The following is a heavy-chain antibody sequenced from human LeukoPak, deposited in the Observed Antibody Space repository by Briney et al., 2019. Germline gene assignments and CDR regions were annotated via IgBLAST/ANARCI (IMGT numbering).Heavy chain of an antibody. Sequence: PGGSLRLSCAASGFTVCSDYMSWVRQAPGKGLEWVSVIYSGGSTYYADSVKGRFTLSRDKSTNTLYLQMNSLIFEATAMDYCARNWFDPWGQGTLVTVSS. V-gene: IGHV3-53*05. CDR2: IYSGGST. J-gene: IGHJ5*02. CDR3: ARNWFDP. CDR1: GFTVCSDY.